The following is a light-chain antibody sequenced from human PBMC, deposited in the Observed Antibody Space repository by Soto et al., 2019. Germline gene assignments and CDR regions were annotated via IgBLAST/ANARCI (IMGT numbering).Light chain of an antibody. J-gene: IGLJ1*01. CDR3: SSYTSSSNLV. Sequence: QSALTQPASVSGSPGQSITISCTGTSSDIGGYNYVSWYQQHPGKAPKLMIHEVSNRPSGISNRFSGSKSGNTASLTISGLQAEDEADYYCSSYTSSSNLVFGTGTK. CDR1: SSDIGGYNY. CDR2: EVS. V-gene: IGLV2-14*01.